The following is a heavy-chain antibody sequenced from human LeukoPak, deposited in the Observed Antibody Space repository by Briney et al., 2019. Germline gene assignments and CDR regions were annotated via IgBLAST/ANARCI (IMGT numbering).Heavy chain of an antibody. V-gene: IGHV4-59*01. CDR2: IQYSGST. CDR3: ARGADYARVDY. D-gene: IGHD4-17*01. CDR1: GGSISSYY. Sequence: PSETLSLTCTVSGGSISSYYWTWIRQPPGKGLEWIGYIQYSGSTTYNPYNPSLESRVTISADTSKNQFSLKLSSVTAADTAVYYCARGADYARVDYWGQGALVTVSS. J-gene: IGHJ4*02.